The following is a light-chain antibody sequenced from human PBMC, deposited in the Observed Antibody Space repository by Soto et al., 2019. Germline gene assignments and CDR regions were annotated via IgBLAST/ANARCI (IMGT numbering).Light chain of an antibody. CDR1: QGISGW. J-gene: IGKJ4*01. CDR2: ATS. Sequence: DLPMNHTPISFSLSFIFIRTITFRPSQGISGWLAWYQQKPGKAPKLLIYATSTLHVGVQSRFSGSRSGTDFTLTISSLQPDDVAPYYFQETYSLNPLNFGGVTKVDIK. V-gene: IGKV1-12*01. CDR3: QETYSLNPLN.